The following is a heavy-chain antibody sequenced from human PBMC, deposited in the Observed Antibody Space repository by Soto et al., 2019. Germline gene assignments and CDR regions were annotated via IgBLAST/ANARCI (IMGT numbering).Heavy chain of an antibody. CDR2: VSPSGSNT. V-gene: IGHV3-23*01. CDR3: ARRDNSGWYSRDY. J-gene: IGHJ4*02. D-gene: IGHD6-19*01. Sequence: EVQLLESGGGLEQPGGSLRLAGVVSGFIFSNYPMSWVRQAPGKGLEWVSSVSPSGSNTYYADSVKGRFTMSRDNSENRLHLQMNSLRAEDTAVYFCARRDNSGWYSRDYWGQGTLVTVSS. CDR1: GFIFSNYP.